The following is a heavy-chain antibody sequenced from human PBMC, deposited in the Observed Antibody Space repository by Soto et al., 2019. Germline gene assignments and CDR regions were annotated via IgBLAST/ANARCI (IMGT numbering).Heavy chain of an antibody. CDR3: ARDRVRCSSTSCYGLYYYYGMDV. J-gene: IGHJ6*02. V-gene: IGHV1-2*02. CDR1: GYTFTGYY. CDR2: INPNSGGT. D-gene: IGHD2-2*01. Sequence: QVQLVQSGAEVKKPGASVKVSCKASGYTFTGYYMHWVRQAPGQGLEWMGWINPNSGGTNYAQKFQGRVTMTRDTSISTAYMEPSRLRSDDTAVYYCARDRVRCSSTSCYGLYYYYGMDVWGQGTTVTVSS.